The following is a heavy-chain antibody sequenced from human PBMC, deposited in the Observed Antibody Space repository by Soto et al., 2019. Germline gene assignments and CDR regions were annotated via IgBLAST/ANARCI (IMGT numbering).Heavy chain of an antibody. D-gene: IGHD1-7*01. CDR3: AREKTTIGDFDY. V-gene: IGHV4-59*01. Sequence: SETLSLTCTVSGGSISSYYWSWIRQPPGKGLEWIGFIYYSGSTNYNPSLKSRVTISVDTSKNQFPLKLSSVTAADTAVYYCAREKTTIGDFDYWGQGTLVTVSS. CDR1: GGSISSYY. J-gene: IGHJ4*02. CDR2: IYYSGST.